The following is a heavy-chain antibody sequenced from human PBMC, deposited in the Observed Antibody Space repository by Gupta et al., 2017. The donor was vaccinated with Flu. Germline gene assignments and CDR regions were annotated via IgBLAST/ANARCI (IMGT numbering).Heavy chain of an antibody. CDR2: IYYTGST. D-gene: IGHD6-6*01. CDR3: ARHGSSRHPLDY. V-gene: IGHV4-61*07. Sequence: SWIRQPPGKGLEWLGYIYYTGSTSYNPSLESRITISVDTSKSQVSLKVTSVTAADTAVYYCARHGSSRHPLDYWGQGTLVTVSP. J-gene: IGHJ4*02.